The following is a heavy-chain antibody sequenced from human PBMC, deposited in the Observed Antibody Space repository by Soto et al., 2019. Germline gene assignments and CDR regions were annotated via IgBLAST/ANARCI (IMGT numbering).Heavy chain of an antibody. CDR1: GGSISRYY. CDR3: TTVTPDYYYYYMDV. D-gene: IGHD4-17*01. Sequence: SETLSLTCTVSGGSISRYYWSWIRQPPGKGLEWIGYIYYSGSTNYNPSLKSRVTISVDTSKNQFSLKLSSVTAADTAVYYCTTVTPDYYYYYMDVWGKGTTVTVSS. J-gene: IGHJ6*03. V-gene: IGHV4-59*01. CDR2: IYYSGST.